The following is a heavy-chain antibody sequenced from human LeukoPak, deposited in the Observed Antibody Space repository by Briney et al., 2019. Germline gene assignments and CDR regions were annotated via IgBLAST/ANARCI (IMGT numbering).Heavy chain of an antibody. CDR1: GFTFSSYT. D-gene: IGHD6-25*01. J-gene: IGHJ6*03. V-gene: IGHV3-48*01. Sequence: GGSLRLSCAASGFTFSSYTMNWVRQPPGKGPEWVSNIGTSSTTIYYADSVKGRFTISRDNAKNSLYLQMNSLRADDTAVYYCARFAAGGSYYYYMDVWGKGTTVTVSS. CDR3: ARFAAGGSYYYYMDV. CDR2: IGTSSTTI.